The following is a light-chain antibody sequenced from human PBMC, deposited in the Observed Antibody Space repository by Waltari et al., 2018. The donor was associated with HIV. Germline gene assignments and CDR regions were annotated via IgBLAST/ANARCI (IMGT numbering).Light chain of an antibody. CDR2: GAS. V-gene: IGKV3-15*01. J-gene: IGKJ3*01. CDR1: QSVGTN. CDR3: QQYQTWPLT. Sequence: ETVMPQSPITLSVSPGARATLSCRASQSVGTNVTWYQRKSGQAPRLLIYGASTRATAIPARFSGSGSGTEFTLTITSLQSDDYATYYCQQYQTWPLTFGPGTTVDI.